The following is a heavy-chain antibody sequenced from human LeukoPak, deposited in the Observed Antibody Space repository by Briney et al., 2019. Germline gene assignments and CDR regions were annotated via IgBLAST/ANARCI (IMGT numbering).Heavy chain of an antibody. CDR3: ARARRDGLDY. D-gene: IGHD5-24*01. CDR2: ISPDGGEK. CDR1: GFTFSTYE. J-gene: IGHJ4*02. V-gene: IGHV3-7*01. Sequence: PGGSLRLSCAASGFTFSTYEMNWVRQAPGKGLEWVATISPDGGEKNYVDSVKGRSTISRDNAKNSLYLQMNYLTTEDTAVYFCARARRDGLDYWGQGTPVTVSS.